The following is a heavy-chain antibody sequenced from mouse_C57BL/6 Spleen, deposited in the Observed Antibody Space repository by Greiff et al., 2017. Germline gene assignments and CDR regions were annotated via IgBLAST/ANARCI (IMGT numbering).Heavy chain of an antibody. Sequence: QVQLKQPGAELVKPGASVKLSCKASGYTFTSYWMHWVKQRPGRGLEWIGRIDPNSGGTKYNEKFKSKATLTVDKPSSTAYMQLSSLTSEDSAVYYCAREGLLPYYFGDWGQGTTLTVSS. V-gene: IGHV1-72*01. CDR1: GYTFTSYW. J-gene: IGHJ2*01. D-gene: IGHD1-1*01. CDR3: AREGLLPYYFGD. CDR2: IDPNSGGT.